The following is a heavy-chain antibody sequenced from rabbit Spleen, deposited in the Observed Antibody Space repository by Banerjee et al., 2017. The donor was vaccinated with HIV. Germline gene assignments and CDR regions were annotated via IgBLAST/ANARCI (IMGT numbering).Heavy chain of an antibody. CDR2: IGIGTGKT. CDR1: GFTLSSSHC. D-gene: IGHD1-1*01. V-gene: IGHV1S47*01. J-gene: IGHJ6*01. CDR3: ARDTSSSFSSYGMDL. Sequence: EESGGGLVKPGASLTLTCKASGFTLSSSHCMSWVRQAPGKGLEWIGCIGIGTGKTYYASWVNGRFSIPRSTSLNTVTLQMTSLTVADTAAYFCARDTSSSFSSYGMDLWGPGTLVTVS.